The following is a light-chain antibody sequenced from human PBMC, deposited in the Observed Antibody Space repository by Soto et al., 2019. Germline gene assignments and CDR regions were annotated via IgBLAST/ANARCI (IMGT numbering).Light chain of an antibody. Sequence: QAVVTQPPSVSGTPGQRVTFSCSGSSSNIGNNYVYWYQQLPGTAPKLLIYRSSQRPSGVPDRFSGSKSGTSASLAISGLRSEDEADYFCAAWDDSLNGLWVFGGGTKLTVL. CDR3: AAWDDSLNGLWV. CDR1: SSNIGNNY. CDR2: RSS. V-gene: IGLV1-47*01. J-gene: IGLJ3*02.